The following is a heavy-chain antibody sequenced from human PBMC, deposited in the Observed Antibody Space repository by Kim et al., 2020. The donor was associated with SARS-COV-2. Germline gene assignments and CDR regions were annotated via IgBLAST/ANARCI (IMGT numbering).Heavy chain of an antibody. CDR2: T. Sequence: TYYMEKFRGRVTMTRDRSNSAAFLEMSSLTSDDMAIFYCARSDQNNWRFDHWGQGTLVTVSS. V-gene: IGHV1-2*02. J-gene: IGHJ4*02. CDR3: ARSDQNNWRFDH.